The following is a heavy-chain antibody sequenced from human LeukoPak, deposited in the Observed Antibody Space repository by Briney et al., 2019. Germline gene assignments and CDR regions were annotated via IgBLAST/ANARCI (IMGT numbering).Heavy chain of an antibody. J-gene: IGHJ5*02. Sequence: GGSLRLSCAASGFTFSSSAMRWVRQAPGKGLEWVSAISNNGGYTYYADSVQGRFTISRDNSKSTLCLQMNSLRAEDTAVYYCANSPRILWFDPWGQGTLVTVSS. V-gene: IGHV3-23*01. D-gene: IGHD3-3*01. CDR3: ANSPRILWFDP. CDR2: ISNNGGYT. CDR1: GFTFSSSA.